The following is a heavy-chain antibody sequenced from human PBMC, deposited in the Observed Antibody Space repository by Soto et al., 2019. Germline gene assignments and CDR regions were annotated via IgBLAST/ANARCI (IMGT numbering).Heavy chain of an antibody. CDR3: AKATSAYTYGHFDF. CDR1: GFTFRNYA. J-gene: IGHJ4*02. CDR2: ISHDGSSQ. V-gene: IGHV3-30*04. D-gene: IGHD5-18*01. Sequence: PGGSLRLSCEVTGFTFRNYAMQWVRQAPGKGLEWVAVISHDGSSQYYADSMRGRFTISRDNSKTTLYLEINSLRTDDTAIYYCAKATSAYTYGHFDFWGQGTVVTVSS.